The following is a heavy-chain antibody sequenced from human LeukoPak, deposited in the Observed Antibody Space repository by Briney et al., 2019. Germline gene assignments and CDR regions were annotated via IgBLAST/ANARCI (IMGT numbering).Heavy chain of an antibody. J-gene: IGHJ5*02. D-gene: IGHD1-26*01. V-gene: IGHV3-73*01. Sequence: GGSLRLSCAASGFTFSGSAIHWVRQSSGKGLEWVGHIDKKDNFYATTSAASVTGRFTISRDDSKDTAYLQMNSLKTEDTALYYCTRDSGTYNWLDPWGQGTLVTVSS. CDR3: TRDSGTYNWLDP. CDR2: IDKKDNFYAT. CDR1: GFTFSGSA.